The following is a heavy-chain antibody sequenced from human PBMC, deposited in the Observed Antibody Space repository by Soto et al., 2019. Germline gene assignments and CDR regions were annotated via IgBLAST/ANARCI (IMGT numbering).Heavy chain of an antibody. Sequence: GGSLRLSCAASGFAFSNAWMNWVRQAPGKGLEWVGRIKSKTDGETTDYAAPVKGRFTISRDDSKNTLYLQMNSLKTEDTAVYYCTTDDYDSSGYVLLDYWGQGTLVTVSS. V-gene: IGHV3-15*07. J-gene: IGHJ4*02. D-gene: IGHD3-22*01. CDR2: IKSKTDGETT. CDR1: GFAFSNAW. CDR3: TTDDYDSSGYVLLDY.